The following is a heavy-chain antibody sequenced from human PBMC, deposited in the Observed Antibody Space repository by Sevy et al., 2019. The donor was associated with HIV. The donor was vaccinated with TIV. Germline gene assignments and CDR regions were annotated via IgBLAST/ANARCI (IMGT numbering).Heavy chain of an antibody. CDR2: LKSKADGGTV. J-gene: IGHJ4*02. CDR1: GFTFGDYA. Sequence: GGSLRLSCTTSGFTFGDYAMNWVRQAPGKGLEWVAFLKSKADGGTVDHAASVKGRFTISRDDSKSIAYLQMNDRTTEDTGVYYCTRWKGLQSIFDYWGQGALVTVSS. D-gene: IGHD1-1*01. V-gene: IGHV3-49*04. CDR3: TRWKGLQSIFDY.